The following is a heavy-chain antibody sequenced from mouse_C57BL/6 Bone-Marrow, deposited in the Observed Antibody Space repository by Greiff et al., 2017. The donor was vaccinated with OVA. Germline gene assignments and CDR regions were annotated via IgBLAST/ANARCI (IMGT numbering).Heavy chain of an antibody. V-gene: IGHV14-4*01. D-gene: IGHD2-1*01. J-gene: IGHJ2*01. CDR2: IDTENGDT. CDR3: PSYGNFDY. CDR1: GFNIKDDY. Sequence: EVQLVESGAELVRPGASVKLSCTASGFNIKDDYMHWVKQRPEQGLEWIGWIDTENGDTEYASKFQGKATITASTSSNTAYLQLSSLTSEDTAVYSCPSYGNFDYWGQGTTLTVSS.